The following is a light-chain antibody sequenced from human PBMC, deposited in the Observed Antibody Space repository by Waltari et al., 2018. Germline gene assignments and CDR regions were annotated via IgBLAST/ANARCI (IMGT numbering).Light chain of an antibody. CDR3: SSYISSSTLEL. CDR2: HAS. CDR1: RSSVGGYNY. J-gene: IGLJ2*01. Sequence: QSALTQPASVSGSPGPPITLSCTGTRSSVGGYNYVSWYQQHPGKAPKLMIYHASNRPSGVSNRFSGSKSGNTASLTISGLQAEDEADYYCSSYISSSTLELFGGGTSLTVL. V-gene: IGLV2-14*03.